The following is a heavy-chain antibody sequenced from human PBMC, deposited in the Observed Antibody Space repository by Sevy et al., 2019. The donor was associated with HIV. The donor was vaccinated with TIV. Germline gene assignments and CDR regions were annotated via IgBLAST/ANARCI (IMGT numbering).Heavy chain of an antibody. V-gene: IGHV1-69*13. J-gene: IGHJ6*02. CDR3: ASGAYCGGDCYSTYYYYCGMDV. Sequence: ASVKVSCKASGGTFSSYAISWVRQAPGQGLEWMGGIIPIFGTANYAQKFQGRVTITADESTSTAYMELSSLRSEDTAVYYCASGAYCGGDCYSTYYYYCGMDVWGQGTTVTVSS. CDR2: IIPIFGTA. D-gene: IGHD2-21*01. CDR1: GGTFSSYA.